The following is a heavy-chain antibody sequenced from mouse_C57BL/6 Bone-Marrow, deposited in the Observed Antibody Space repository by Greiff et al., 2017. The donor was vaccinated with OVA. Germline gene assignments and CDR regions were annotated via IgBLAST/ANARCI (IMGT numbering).Heavy chain of an antibody. Sequence: VHVKQSGPELVKPGASVKMSCKASGYTFTDYNMHWVKQSHGKSLEWIGYINPNNGGTSYNQKFKGKATLTVNKSSSTAYMELRSLTSEDSAVYYCAKGYGSIIYFDYWGQGTTLTVSS. V-gene: IGHV1-22*01. J-gene: IGHJ2*01. CDR3: AKGYGSIIYFDY. CDR2: INPNNGGT. CDR1: GYTFTDYN. D-gene: IGHD1-1*01.